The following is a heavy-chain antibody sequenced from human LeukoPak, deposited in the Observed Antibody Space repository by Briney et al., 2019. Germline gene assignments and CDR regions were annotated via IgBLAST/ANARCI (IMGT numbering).Heavy chain of an antibody. CDR3: AREGLQLRVQYSPELDY. D-gene: IGHD1-1*01. CDR1: GFTFSSYA. CDR2: ISYDGSNK. Sequence: PGRSLRLSCAASGFTFSSYAMHWVRQAPGKGLEWVAVISYDGSNKYYADSVKGRFTISRDNSKNTLYLQMSSLRAEDTAVYYCAREGLQLRVQYSPELDYWGQGTLVTVSS. J-gene: IGHJ4*02. V-gene: IGHV3-30-3*01.